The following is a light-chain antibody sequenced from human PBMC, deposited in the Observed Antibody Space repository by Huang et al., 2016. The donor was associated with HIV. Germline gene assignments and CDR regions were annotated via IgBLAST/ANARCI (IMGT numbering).Light chain of an antibody. V-gene: IGKV1-39*01. CDR1: QSISSY. CDR3: QQTYIIPIT. Sequence: DIQITQSPFSLSASVGDRVTITCRASQSISSYLNWYQQKPGKAPKILIYAASTLQSGIPSRFSGSGAGTDFTLTITSLQPEDFATYYCQQTYIIPITFGQGTKLEIK. J-gene: IGKJ2*01. CDR2: AAS.